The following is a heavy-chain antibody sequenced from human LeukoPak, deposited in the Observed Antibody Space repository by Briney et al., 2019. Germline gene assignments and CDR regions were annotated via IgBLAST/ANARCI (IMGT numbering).Heavy chain of an antibody. CDR1: GFTFSSYS. Sequence: PGGSLRLSCAASGFTFSSYSMNWVRQAPGKGLEWVSYISSSSSTIYYADSVKGRFTISRDNAKNSLYLQMNSLRAEDTAVYYCARDQTGYYDSSGYLDGWGQGTLVTVSS. V-gene: IGHV3-48*04. CDR2: ISSSSSTI. D-gene: IGHD3-22*01. J-gene: IGHJ4*02. CDR3: ARDQTGYYDSSGYLDG.